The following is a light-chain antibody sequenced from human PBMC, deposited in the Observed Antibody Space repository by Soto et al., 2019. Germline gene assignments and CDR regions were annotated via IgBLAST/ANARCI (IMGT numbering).Light chain of an antibody. Sequence: QPVLTQTPLVSGTPGQRVNISCSGSSSNIGRNYVYWYHQFPGTAPKLLIYRDNERPSGVPDRFSGSKSGTSASLAISGLRSGDEADYHCATWDDSLGGPVFGGGTKLTVL. CDR2: RDN. J-gene: IGLJ2*01. CDR3: ATWDDSLGGPV. CDR1: SSNIGRNY. V-gene: IGLV1-47*01.